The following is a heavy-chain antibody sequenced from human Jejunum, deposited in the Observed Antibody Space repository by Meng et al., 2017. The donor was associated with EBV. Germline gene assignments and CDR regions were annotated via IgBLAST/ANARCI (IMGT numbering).Heavy chain of an antibody. CDR3: VRGGDYCLVY. CDR1: VDSNSTTNG. D-gene: IGHD2-21*02. V-gene: IGHV4-4*03. Sequence: QAHQPVSGPVLVRPPGTRLSSRASRVDSNSTTNGVVLVVQSPERELECIGQIYYSGSPNYNPSIKSRVTILVDRSENHFSLHLSSVTAADTAVYYCVRGGDYCLVYWGQGTLVTVSS. CDR2: IYYSGSP. J-gene: IGHJ4*02.